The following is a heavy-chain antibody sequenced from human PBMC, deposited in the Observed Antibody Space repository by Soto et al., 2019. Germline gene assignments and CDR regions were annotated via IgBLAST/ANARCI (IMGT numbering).Heavy chain of an antibody. J-gene: IGHJ3*02. D-gene: IGHD1-1*01. CDR2: IIPIFGTA. CDR1: GGSFRHYS. V-gene: IGHV1-69*01. CDR3: ARDQRLEDDAFDI. Sequence: QLPLVQSGAEVKKPGSSVKVSCKASGGSFRHYSISWVRQAPGQGLEWMGGIIPIFGTATYAQRFQGRVTLTADESTTTAYMELSSLRSEDTAVYYCARDQRLEDDAFDIWGQGTMVIVSS.